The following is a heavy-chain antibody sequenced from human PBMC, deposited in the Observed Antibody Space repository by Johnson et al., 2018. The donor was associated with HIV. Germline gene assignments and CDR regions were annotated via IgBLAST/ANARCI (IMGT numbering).Heavy chain of an antibody. CDR3: ARDEPTDDAFDI. CDR2: ISSNGGST. J-gene: IGHJ3*02. V-gene: IGHV3-64*01. Sequence: VHLVESGGGLVQPGGSLRLSCAASGFTFSSYAMHWVRQAPGKGLEYVSAISSNGGSTYYANSVKGRFTISRDNSKNTLYLQMGSLRAEDMAVYYCARDEPTDDAFDIWGQGTMVTVSS. CDR1: GFTFSSYA.